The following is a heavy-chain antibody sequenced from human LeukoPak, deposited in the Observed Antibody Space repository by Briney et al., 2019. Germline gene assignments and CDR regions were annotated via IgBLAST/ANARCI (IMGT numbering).Heavy chain of an antibody. J-gene: IGHJ4*02. CDR2: IKSDGSST. Sequence: GGSLRLSCAASGFTFSSYWMHWVRQAPGKGLEWVSGIKSDGSSTSYADSVKGRFTVSRDNAKNTLYLQMNSLRAEDTAVYYCAREGRFSDRSPVDYWGQGSLVTVSS. D-gene: IGHD3/OR15-3a*01. CDR3: AREGRFSDRSPVDY. V-gene: IGHV3-74*01. CDR1: GFTFSSYW.